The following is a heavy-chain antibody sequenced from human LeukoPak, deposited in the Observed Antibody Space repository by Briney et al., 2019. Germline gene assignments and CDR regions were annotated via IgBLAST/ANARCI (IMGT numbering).Heavy chain of an antibody. CDR1: GFTFSSYA. V-gene: IGHV3-30*01. Sequence: GGSLRLSCAASGFTFSSYAMHWVRQAPGKGLEWVAVISYDGSNKYYADSVKGRFTISRDNSKNTLYLQMNSLRAEDAAVYYCARDQYSSGWSPHFDYWGQGTLVTVSS. CDR2: ISYDGSNK. D-gene: IGHD6-19*01. CDR3: ARDQYSSGWSPHFDY. J-gene: IGHJ4*02.